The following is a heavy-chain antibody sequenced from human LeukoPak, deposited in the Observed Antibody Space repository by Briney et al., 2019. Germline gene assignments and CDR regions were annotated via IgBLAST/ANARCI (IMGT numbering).Heavy chain of an antibody. CDR1: GGSISSYY. D-gene: IGHD6-13*01. Sequence: PSETLSLTCTVSGGSISSYYWSWIRQPPGKGLEWIGYIYYSGSTNYNPSLKSRVTISVDTSKNQFSLKLSSVTAADTAVYYCARVDRIAAAGTVWFDPWGQGTLVTVSS. CDR3: ARVDRIAAAGTVWFDP. J-gene: IGHJ5*02. CDR2: IYYSGST. V-gene: IGHV4-59*01.